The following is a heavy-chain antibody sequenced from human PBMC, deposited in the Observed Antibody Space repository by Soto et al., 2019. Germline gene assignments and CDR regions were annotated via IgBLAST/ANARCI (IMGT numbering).Heavy chain of an antibody. CDR2: ISYDGSNK. CDR3: AKGAYCGGDCYIPGGPLDY. D-gene: IGHD2-21*02. V-gene: IGHV3-30*18. Sequence: SVGSLRRSWTASGFAFSSYGMHWVRQAPGKGLEWVAVISYDGSNKYYSDSVKGRFTISRDYSKNTLYLQMNSLRAEDTAVYYCAKGAYCGGDCYIPGGPLDYWGQGTLVTVSS. CDR1: GFAFSSYG. J-gene: IGHJ4*02.